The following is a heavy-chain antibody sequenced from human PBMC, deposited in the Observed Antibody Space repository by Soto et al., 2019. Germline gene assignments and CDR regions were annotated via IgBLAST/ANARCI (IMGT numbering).Heavy chain of an antibody. CDR3: ARDHHRYSGYDYVDY. Sequence: QVQLVESGGGLVKPGGSLRLSCAASGFTFSDYYMSWIRQAPGKGLEWVSYISSSSSYTNYADSVKGRFTISRDNAKHSLYLQMNSLRAEDTALYYCARDHHRYSGYDYVDYWGQGTLVTVSS. CDR1: GFTFSDYY. J-gene: IGHJ4*02. V-gene: IGHV3-11*05. D-gene: IGHD5-12*01. CDR2: ISSSSSYT.